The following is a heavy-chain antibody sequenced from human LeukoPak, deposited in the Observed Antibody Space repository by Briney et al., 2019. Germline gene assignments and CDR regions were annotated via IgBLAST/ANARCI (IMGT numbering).Heavy chain of an antibody. CDR1: GGSISNYY. V-gene: IGHV4-59*01. J-gene: IGHJ6*02. D-gene: IGHD4-23*01. CDR3: AREYGANSMDV. CDR2: IYYSGST. Sequence: PSETLSLTCTVSGGSISNYYWSWIRQPTGKGLEWIGYIYYSGSTNYNPSLKSRVTISVDTYKNQFSLRLSSVTAADTAVYYCAREYGANSMDVWGQGTTVTVSS.